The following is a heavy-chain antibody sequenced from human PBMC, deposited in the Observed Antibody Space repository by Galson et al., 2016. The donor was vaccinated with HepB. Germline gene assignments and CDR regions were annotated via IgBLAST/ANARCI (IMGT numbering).Heavy chain of an antibody. V-gene: IGHV3-30-3*01. J-gene: IGHJ4*02. CDR1: GFTFSSFT. D-gene: IGHD1-14*01. CDR2: ISYDGSNK. CDR3: ARGAHRTASFDY. Sequence: SLRLSCAASGFTFSSFTMHWVRQAPGKGLEWVAVISYDGSNKYYADSVKGRFTISRDISKNTLYLQMNSLRAEDTAVYYCARGAHRTASFDYWGQGTLVTVSS.